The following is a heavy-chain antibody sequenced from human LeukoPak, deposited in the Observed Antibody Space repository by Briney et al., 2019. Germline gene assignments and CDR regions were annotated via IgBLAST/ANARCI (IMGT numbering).Heavy chain of an antibody. J-gene: IGHJ5*02. CDR1: GFTFNNYP. Sequence: GGSLRLSCAASGFTFNNYPMHWVRQAPGKGLEWVAVISYDGSNKYYADSVKGRFTISRNNSKNTLYLQMNSLRAEDTAVYYCASAGAIFGVAYGDWFDPWGQGTLVTVSS. D-gene: IGHD3-3*01. CDR2: ISYDGSNK. V-gene: IGHV3-30-3*01. CDR3: ASAGAIFGVAYGDWFDP.